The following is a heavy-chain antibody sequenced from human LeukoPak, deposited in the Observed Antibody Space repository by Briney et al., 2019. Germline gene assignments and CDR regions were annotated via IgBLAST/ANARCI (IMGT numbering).Heavy chain of an antibody. CDR1: GFTFSSYG. V-gene: IGHV3-33*01. CDR2: IWYDGSNK. J-gene: IGHJ4*02. Sequence: GGSLRLSCAASGFTFSSYGMHWVRQAPGKGLEWVAVIWYDGSNKYYADSVKGRFTISRDNSKNTLYLQMNSLRAEDTAVYYCARDRIASSGWYASLAYWDQGTLVTVSS. CDR3: ARDRIASSGWYASLAY. D-gene: IGHD6-19*01.